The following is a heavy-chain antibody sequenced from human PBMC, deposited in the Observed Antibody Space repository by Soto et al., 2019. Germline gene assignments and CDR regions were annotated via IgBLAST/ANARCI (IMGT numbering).Heavy chain of an antibody. CDR1: GFSLSGDA. CDR3: VVRGSSFDI. CDR2: LSSNGRTT. J-gene: IGHJ3*02. Sequence: GGSLSLSCSASGFSLSGDALHWVRQAPGKGLKYLSGLSSNGRTTYYTDSVKGRFTISRDNSKNTLYLQMRSLRAEDMAVYYCVVRGSSFDIWGQGTMVTVSS. D-gene: IGHD3-10*01. V-gene: IGHV3-64D*08.